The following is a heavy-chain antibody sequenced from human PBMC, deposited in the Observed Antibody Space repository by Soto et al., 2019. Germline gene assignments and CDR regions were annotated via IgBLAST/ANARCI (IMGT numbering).Heavy chain of an antibody. CDR3: TQEEHYPSPDH. J-gene: IGHJ4*02. CDR2: ISGGATRI. V-gene: IGHV3-23*01. Sequence: DVQLLESGGGLVQPGGSLRLSCAASGFTFRSFAMSWVRQAPGKGLVWVSTISGGATRISYAASVRGRFTISRDNSEDTLYLEMNSLSGEDTAIYYCTQEEHYPSPDHWGQGTLVTVSS. D-gene: IGHD1-1*01. CDR1: GFTFRSFA.